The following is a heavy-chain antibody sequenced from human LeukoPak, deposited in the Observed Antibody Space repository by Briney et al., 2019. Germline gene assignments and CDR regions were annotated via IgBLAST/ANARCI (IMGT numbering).Heavy chain of an antibody. V-gene: IGHV3-15*01. J-gene: IGHJ4*02. CDR1: GFTFTNAW. CDR3: TTDLGTYYHGSQRLIPIDY. CDR2: IKSKTDGETT. Sequence: PGGSLRLSCVDSGFTFTNAWMSWVRQAPGKGLEWIGRIKSKTDGETTNYAEPMRGRFTISRDDSKSAVYLQMNSLKIEDTAVYYCTTDLGTYYHGSQRLIPIDYWGQGTLVTVSS. D-gene: IGHD3-10*01.